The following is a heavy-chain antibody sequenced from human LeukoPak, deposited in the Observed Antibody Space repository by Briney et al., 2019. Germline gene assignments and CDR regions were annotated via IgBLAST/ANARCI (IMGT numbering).Heavy chain of an antibody. D-gene: IGHD4-23*01. CDR1: GSTFSSYA. V-gene: IGHV3-23*01. CDR2: SSDTT. Sequence: PGGSLRLSCAASGSTFSSYAMSWVRQAPRKGLEWVSTSSDTTYYTDSVKGRFTISRDTSKNTLYLQMNSLGAADTAVYYCARSRGPGNHYFDYWGQGALVTVSS. J-gene: IGHJ4*02. CDR3: ARSRGPGNHYFDY.